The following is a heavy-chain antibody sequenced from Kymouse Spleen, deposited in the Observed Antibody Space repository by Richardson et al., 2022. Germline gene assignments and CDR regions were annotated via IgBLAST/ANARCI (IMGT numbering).Heavy chain of an antibody. Sequence: QVQLVESGGGVVQPGRSLRLSCAASGFTFSSYGMHWVRQAPGKGLEWVAVIWYDGSNKYYADSVKGRFTISRDNSKNTLYLQMNSLRAEDTAVYYCAREGALRYFDWLFFDPWGQGTLVTVSS. V-gene: IGHV3-33*01. J-gene: IGHJ5*02. CDR2: IWYDGSNK. CDR1: GFTFSSYG. CDR3: AREGALRYFDWLFFDP. D-gene: IGHD3-9*01.